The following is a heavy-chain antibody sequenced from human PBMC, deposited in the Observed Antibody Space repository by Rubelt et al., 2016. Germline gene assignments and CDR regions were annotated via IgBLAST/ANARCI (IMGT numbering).Heavy chain of an antibody. J-gene: IGHJ4*02. V-gene: IGHV3-30*04. D-gene: IGHD6-19*01. CDR3: ARVDSGWKLFDY. CDR1: GFTFSSYA. Sequence: VQLLESGGGLVQPGGSLRLSCAASGFTFSSYAMSWVRQAPGKGLEWVAVISYDGSNKYYADSVKGRFTIPRDNSKNTLYLQMNSLRSEDTAVYYFARVDSGWKLFDYWGQGTLVTVSS. CDR2: ISYDGSNK.